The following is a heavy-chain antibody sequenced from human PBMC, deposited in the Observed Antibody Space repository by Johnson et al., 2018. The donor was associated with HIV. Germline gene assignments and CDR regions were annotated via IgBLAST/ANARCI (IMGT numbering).Heavy chain of an antibody. CDR2: INWNGDTT. J-gene: IGHJ3*02. Sequence: PGKGLEWVSGINWNGDTTFYADSVKGRFTVSRDNFNNALYLQMNTLRAEDTAVYYCARLTGDEAFDIWGQGTMVTVSS. CDR3: ARLTGDEAFDI. D-gene: IGHD7-27*01. V-gene: IGHV3-23*01.